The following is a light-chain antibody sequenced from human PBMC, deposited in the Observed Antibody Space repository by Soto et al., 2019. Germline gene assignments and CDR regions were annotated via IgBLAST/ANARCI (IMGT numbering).Light chain of an antibody. V-gene: IGLV2-23*02. J-gene: IGLJ3*02. CDR1: SSDVGNYNF. CDR2: EVT. Sequence: QAVVTQPASVSGSPGQSITISCTGTSSDVGNYNFVSWYQQHPGKAPKLMIYEVTKWPSGVSNRFFGSKSGNTASLTISGLQAEDEADYYCCSYVGGSKWVFGGGTKVTVL. CDR3: CSYVGGSKWV.